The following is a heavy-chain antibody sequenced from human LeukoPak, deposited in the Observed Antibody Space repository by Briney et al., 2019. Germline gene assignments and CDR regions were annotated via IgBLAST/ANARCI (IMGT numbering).Heavy chain of an antibody. CDR1: GFTFSIAW. V-gene: IGHV3-15*01. CDR2: IKSKRDGGSM. D-gene: IGHD6-25*01. Sequence: GGSLRLSCAASGFTFSIAWMTWVRQAPGKGLEWVGRIKSKRDGGSMDYAAPVKGRFTISRDDSKDMLYLQMNSLKIEDAAVYYCTTVGSAWNFDYWGQGTLVTVSS. J-gene: IGHJ4*02. CDR3: TTVGSAWNFDY.